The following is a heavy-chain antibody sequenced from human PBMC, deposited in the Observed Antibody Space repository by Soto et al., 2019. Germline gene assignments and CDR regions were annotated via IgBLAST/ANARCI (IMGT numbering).Heavy chain of an antibody. CDR2: INSDGSST. V-gene: IGHV3-74*01. Sequence: GGSLRLSCAASGFTFSSNWMYWVRQAPGKGLLWVSRINSDGSSTNYADSVQGRFTISRDNAKNTLYLQMNSLRVEDTAVYYCVRAYYSSSRLNWGQGTLVTVSS. CDR3: VRAYYSSSRLN. J-gene: IGHJ4*02. CDR1: GFTFSSNW. D-gene: IGHD6-13*01.